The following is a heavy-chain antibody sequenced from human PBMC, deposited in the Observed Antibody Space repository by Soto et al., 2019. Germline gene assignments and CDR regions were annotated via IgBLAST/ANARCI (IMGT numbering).Heavy chain of an antibody. D-gene: IGHD3-22*01. CDR2: ISAYNGNT. CDR1: GYTFTSYG. J-gene: IGHJ5*02. V-gene: IGHV1-18*01. CDR3: ARVFRSNRRAPIYDSSGTNTYNWFDP. Sequence: ASVKVSCKASGYTFTSYGISWVRQAPGQGLEWMGWISAYNGNTNYAQKLQARVTMTTDTSTSTAYMELRSLRSDDTAVYYCARVFRSNRRAPIYDSSGTNTYNWFDPWGQGTLVTVPQ.